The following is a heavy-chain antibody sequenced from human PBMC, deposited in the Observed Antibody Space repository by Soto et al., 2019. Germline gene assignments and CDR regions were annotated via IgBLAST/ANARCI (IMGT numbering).Heavy chain of an antibody. J-gene: IGHJ4*02. CDR1: GVSISSSSW. D-gene: IGHD3-10*01. CDR2: IFHSGST. CDR3: ARDQYGSGSYYTRYFDY. Sequence: SETLSLTCAVSGVSISSSSWWSWVRQPPGKGLEWIGEIFHSGSTNYNPSLKSRVTISVDKSENQFSLRLSSVTAADTAVYYCARDQYGSGSYYTRYFDYWGQGALVTVSS. V-gene: IGHV4-4*02.